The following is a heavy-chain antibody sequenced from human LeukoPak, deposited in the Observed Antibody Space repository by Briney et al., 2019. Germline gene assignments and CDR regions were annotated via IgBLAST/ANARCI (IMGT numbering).Heavy chain of an antibody. CDR1: GFTFSSYG. V-gene: IGHV3-30*18. Sequence: PGGSLRLSCAASGFTFSSYGMHWVRQAPGKGLEWVAVISYDGSNKYYADSVKGRFTISRDNSKNTLYLQMNSLRAEDTAVYYCAKGRITMIEGDAFDIWGQGTMVTVSS. CDR2: ISYDGSNK. CDR3: AKGRITMIEGDAFDI. J-gene: IGHJ3*02. D-gene: IGHD3-22*01.